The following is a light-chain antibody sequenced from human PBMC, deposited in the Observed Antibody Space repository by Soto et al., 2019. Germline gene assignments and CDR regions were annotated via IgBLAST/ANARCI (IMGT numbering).Light chain of an antibody. CDR1: SEHSTYA. CDR2: IYSDGSH. J-gene: IGLJ2*01. V-gene: IGLV4-69*01. CDR3: QTGGAGSVV. Sequence: QPVLTQSPSASASLGASVKVTCSLNSEHSTYAIAWHRQQPEKGPRYLMRIYSDGSHVRGDGIPDRFLGSSSGAERHLTISSIQSDDEAEYYCQTGGAGSVVFGGGTKLTVL.